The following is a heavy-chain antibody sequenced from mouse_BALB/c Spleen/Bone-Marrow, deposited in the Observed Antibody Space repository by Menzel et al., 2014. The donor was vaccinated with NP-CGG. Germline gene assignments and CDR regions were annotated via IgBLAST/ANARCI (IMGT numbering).Heavy chain of an antibody. D-gene: IGHD1-2*01. J-gene: IGHJ2*01. CDR3: TRSTATFDY. CDR2: IYPGDGDT. CDR1: GYAFSAYW. Sequence: QVQLKQSGAELVRPGSSVKISCKASGYAFSAYWMNWVEQRPGQGLEWIGQIYPGDGDTNYNGKLKGKATLTADKSSSTAYMQLSSLTSEDSAVYFCTRSTATFDYWGQGTTLTVSS. V-gene: IGHV1-80*01.